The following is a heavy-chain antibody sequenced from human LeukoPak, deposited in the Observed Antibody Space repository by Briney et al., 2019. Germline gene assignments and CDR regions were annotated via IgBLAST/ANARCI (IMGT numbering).Heavy chain of an antibody. CDR2: IYYSGST. D-gene: IGHD3-9*01. CDR1: GGSISSYY. CDR3: AGGASRYFDWLIQPYYYYYGMDV. J-gene: IGHJ6*02. V-gene: IGHV4-59*01. Sequence: SETLSLTCTVSGGSISSYYWSWIRQPPGKGLEWIGYIYYSGSTNYNPSLKSRVTISVDTSKNQFSLKLSSVTAADTAVYYCAGGASRYFDWLIQPYYYYYGMDVWGQGTTVTVSS.